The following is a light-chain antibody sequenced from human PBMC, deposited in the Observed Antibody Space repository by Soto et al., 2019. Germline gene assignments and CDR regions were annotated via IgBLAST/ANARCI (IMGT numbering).Light chain of an antibody. V-gene: IGKV3-20*01. J-gene: IGKJ1*01. Sequence: EILMTQPPATLSVSPGERATVSCRASQSVSSNLAWYQQKPGQAPRLLIYGASTRATGIPDRLSGSGSGTDFPLTISRMEPEDFAVYYCQQYANSRTFGHGTKVDI. CDR3: QQYANSRT. CDR1: QSVSSN. CDR2: GAS.